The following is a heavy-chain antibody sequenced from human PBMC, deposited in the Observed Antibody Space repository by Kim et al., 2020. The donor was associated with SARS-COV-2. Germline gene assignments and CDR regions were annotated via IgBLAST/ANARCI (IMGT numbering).Heavy chain of an antibody. CDR3: ARLDRKTETLYNAFEM. Sequence: SETLSLTCSVSNDSIRTSYWSWIRQPPGKALEYVAYVYYAGSTNYNPSLKSRVTISIDTSKNQFSLTLRSVTAADTAFYYCARLDRKTETLYNAFEMWGPGIMVTVSS. CDR2: VYYAGST. CDR1: NDSIRTSY. V-gene: IGHV4-59*01. D-gene: IGHD1-1*01. J-gene: IGHJ3*02.